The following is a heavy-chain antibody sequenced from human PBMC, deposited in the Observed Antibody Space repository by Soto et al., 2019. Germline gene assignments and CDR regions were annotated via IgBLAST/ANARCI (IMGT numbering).Heavy chain of an antibody. J-gene: IGHJ4*02. V-gene: IGHV4-39*07. D-gene: IGHD6-19*01. CDR1: GGSVSRSNTY. CDR3: ARVVAGTNMIDY. Sequence: SETLSLTCSVSGGSVSRSNTYWAWIRQSPGGGLEWIGSIYYSGSTNNSPSLKSRVTISVDTSKNQFSLKLSSVTAADTAVYYCARVVAGTNMIDYWGQGTLVTVSS. CDR2: IYYSGST.